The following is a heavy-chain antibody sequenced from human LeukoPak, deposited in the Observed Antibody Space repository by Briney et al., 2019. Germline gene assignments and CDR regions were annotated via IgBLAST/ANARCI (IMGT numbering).Heavy chain of an antibody. D-gene: IGHD2-15*01. CDR2: ISSSSSYI. Sequence: PGGSLRLSCAASGFTFSSYSMNWVRQAPGKGLEWVSSISSSSSYIYYADSVKGRFTISRDNAKNSLYLQMNSLRAEDTAVYYCARDCSGGSCYSEYWSQGTLVTVSS. J-gene: IGHJ4*02. CDR1: GFTFSSYS. V-gene: IGHV3-21*01. CDR3: ARDCSGGSCYSEY.